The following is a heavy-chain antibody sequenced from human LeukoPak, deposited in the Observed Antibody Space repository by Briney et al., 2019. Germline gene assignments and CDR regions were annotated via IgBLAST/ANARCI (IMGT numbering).Heavy chain of an antibody. CDR2: IYYSGST. Sequence: PSETLSLTCTVSGGSISSYYWSWIRQPPGKGLEWIGYIYYSGSTNYNPSLKSRVTISVDTSKNQFSLKLSSVTAADTAVYYCARAPGYCSSTSCLRWFDPWGQGTLVTVSS. J-gene: IGHJ5*02. V-gene: IGHV4-59*01. CDR1: GGSISSYY. CDR3: ARAPGYCSSTSCLRWFDP. D-gene: IGHD2-2*03.